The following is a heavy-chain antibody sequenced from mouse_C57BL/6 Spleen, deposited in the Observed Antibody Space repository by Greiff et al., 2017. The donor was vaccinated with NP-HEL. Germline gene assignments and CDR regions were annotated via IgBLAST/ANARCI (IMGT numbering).Heavy chain of an antibody. CDR1: GFTFSDYG. CDR2: ISSGSSTI. J-gene: IGHJ2*01. D-gene: IGHD2-4*01. CDR3: ARSLYYDYGYCFDY. V-gene: IGHV5-17*01. Sequence: EVQVVESGGGLVKPGGSLKLSCAASGFTFSDYGMHWVRQAPEKGLEWVAYISSGSSTIYYADTVKGRFTISRDNAKNTLFLQMTSLRSEDTAMYYCARSLYYDYGYCFDYWGQGTTLTVSS.